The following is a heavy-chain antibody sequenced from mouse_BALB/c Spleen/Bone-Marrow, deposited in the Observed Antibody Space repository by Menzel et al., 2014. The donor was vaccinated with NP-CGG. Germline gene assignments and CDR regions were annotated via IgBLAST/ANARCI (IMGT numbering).Heavy chain of an antibody. CDR1: GYNFISYW. Sequence: VQLQQSGAELAKPGASVKMSCKASGYNFISYWMHWVKQRHGQGLEWIGYINPSTGYTEYNQKFKDKATLTADKSSSKAYMQLNSLTSEDSAVYYCSRNYDYDWWYYAIDYWGQGTSVTVSS. J-gene: IGHJ4*01. V-gene: IGHV1-7*01. CDR2: INPSTGYT. CDR3: SRNYDYDWWYYAIDY. D-gene: IGHD2-4*01.